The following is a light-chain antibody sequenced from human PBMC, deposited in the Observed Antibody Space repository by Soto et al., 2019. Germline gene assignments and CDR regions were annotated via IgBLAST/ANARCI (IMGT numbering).Light chain of an antibody. CDR2: GAS. CDR1: EGVSDN. CDR3: QQYNKWPQT. Sequence: EIVMTQSPATLSVSPGERATLSCRASEGVSDNLGWYQQKPGQAPRLLIYGASTRATSIPARFSGSGSGTEFSLTISSLQSEDFAVYFCQQYNKWPQTFGQGTKLEIK. J-gene: IGKJ2*01. V-gene: IGKV3-15*01.